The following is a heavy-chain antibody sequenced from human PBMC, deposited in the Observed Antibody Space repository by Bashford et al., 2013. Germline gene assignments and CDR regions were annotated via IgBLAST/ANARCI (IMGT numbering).Heavy chain of an antibody. Sequence: SETLSLTCAVVLWVRSWLLLELDPPAPTEGAGVDWGKSIIWKHQLQPSLKSRVTISVDTSKNQFSLKLSSVTAADTAVYYCARVLRSPGYSDFDYWGQGTLVTVSS. CDR1: WVRSWLL. D-gene: IGHD6-13*01. J-gene: IGHJ4*02. V-gene: IGHV4-34*01. CDR3: ARVLRSPGYSDFDY. CDR2: SIIWKH.